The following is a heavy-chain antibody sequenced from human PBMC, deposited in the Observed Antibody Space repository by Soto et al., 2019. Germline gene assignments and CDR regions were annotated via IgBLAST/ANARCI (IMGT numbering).Heavy chain of an antibody. J-gene: IGHJ1*01. Sequence: SETLSLTCAVYGGSFSGYYWNWIRQPPGKGLEWIGEINHSGSTNYNPSLKSRVTILVDTSKNQFSLKLSSVTAADTAVYYCARPNSVLTEYFQHWGQGTLVTVSS. V-gene: IGHV4-34*01. CDR3: ARPNSVLTEYFQH. CDR1: GGSFSGYY. CDR2: INHSGST.